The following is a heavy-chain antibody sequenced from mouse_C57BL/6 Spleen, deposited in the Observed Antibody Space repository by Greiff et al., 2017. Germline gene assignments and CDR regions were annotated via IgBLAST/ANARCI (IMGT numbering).Heavy chain of an antibody. CDR3: ARSYYGFDY. V-gene: IGHV1-22*01. CDR1: GFTFTDYN. CDR2: INPNNGGS. Sequence: EVQLQQSGPELVKPGASVKMSCKASGFTFTDYNMHWVKQSHGKSLEWIGYINPNNGGSSYNQKFKGKATLTVNKSSSTAYMELRSLTSEDSAVYYCARSYYGFDYWGQGTTLTVSS. D-gene: IGHD1-1*01. J-gene: IGHJ2*01.